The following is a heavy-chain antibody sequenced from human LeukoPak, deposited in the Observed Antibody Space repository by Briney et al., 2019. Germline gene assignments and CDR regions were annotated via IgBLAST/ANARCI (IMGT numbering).Heavy chain of an antibody. D-gene: IGHD6-19*01. J-gene: IGHJ4*02. CDR2: IAGDGVGT. V-gene: IGHV3-23*01. CDR1: GFTFSTFV. Sequence: GGSLRLSCAASGFTFSTFVMSWVRQTPGKGLEWVSAIAGDGVGTNYADSVRGRSTISRDNSKNTLYLQMNSLRAEDAAVYYCAKSNQYTNGWYRYWGQGTLVTVSS. CDR3: AKSNQYTNGWYRY.